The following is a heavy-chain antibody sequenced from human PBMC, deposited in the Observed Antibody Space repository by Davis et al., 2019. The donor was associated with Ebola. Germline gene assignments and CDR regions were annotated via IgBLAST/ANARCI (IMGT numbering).Heavy chain of an antibody. J-gene: IGHJ6*02. CDR3: ARGSSSWLYYGMDV. V-gene: IGHV4-34*01. Sequence: MPSETLSLTCAVYGGSFSSYYWSWIRQPPGKGLEWIGEINHSGSTTYNPSLKSRVTISVDTSRNQFSLKLSSVTAADTAVYYCARGSSSWLYYGMDVWGQGTTVTVSS. CDR2: INHSGST. CDR1: GGSFSSYY. D-gene: IGHD6-13*01.